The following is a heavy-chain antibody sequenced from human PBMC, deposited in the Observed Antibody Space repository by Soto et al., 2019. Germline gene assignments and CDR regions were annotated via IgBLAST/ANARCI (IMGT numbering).Heavy chain of an antibody. CDR3: ARKYYYDSSGYYYGFDP. Sequence: SVKVSCKASGGTFSSYAISWVRQAPGQGLEWMGGIIPIFGTANYAQKFQGRVTITADESTSTAYMELSSLRSEDTAVYYCARKYYYDSSGYYYGFDPWGQGTLVTVSS. J-gene: IGHJ5*02. V-gene: IGHV1-69*13. CDR1: GGTFSSYA. D-gene: IGHD3-22*01. CDR2: IIPIFGTA.